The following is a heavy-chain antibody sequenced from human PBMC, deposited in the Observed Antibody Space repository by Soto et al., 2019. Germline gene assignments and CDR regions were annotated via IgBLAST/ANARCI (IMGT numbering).Heavy chain of an antibody. CDR3: ALKRLGYCGTTNCFSGFFTD. CDR1: GYSFNAYW. J-gene: IGHJ4*02. D-gene: IGHD2-2*01. V-gene: IGHV5-51*01. CDR2: TNPDDSET. Sequence: GESLKISCKTSGYSFNAYWIGWVRQMPGKGLEWIGITNPDDSETRLSPSFQGQVTMSTDKSVTTAYLHWSSLKASDTATYYCALKRLGYCGTTNCFSGFFTDWGQGTQVTVSS.